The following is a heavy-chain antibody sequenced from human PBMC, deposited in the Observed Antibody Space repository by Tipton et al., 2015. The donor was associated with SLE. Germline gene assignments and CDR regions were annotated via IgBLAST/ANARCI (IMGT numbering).Heavy chain of an antibody. CDR2: ISYTGST. CDR3: ARHPGSSWYRGRYFDY. D-gene: IGHD6-13*01. V-gene: IGHV4-59*08. CDR1: GISFTSYY. J-gene: IGHJ4*02. Sequence: TLSLTCTVSGISFTSYYWSWIRQPPGKGLEWVGYISYTGSTIYNPSLKSRVTVSMDTSKSQFSLKLSSVTAADTAVHYCARHPGSSWYRGRYFDYWGQGTLVTVSS.